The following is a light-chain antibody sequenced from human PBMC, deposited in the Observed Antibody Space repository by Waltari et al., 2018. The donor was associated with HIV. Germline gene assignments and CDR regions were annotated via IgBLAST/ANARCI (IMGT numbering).Light chain of an antibody. CDR1: QSISSSY. CDR2: GSS. CDR3: QQYGGSPLYT. Sequence: EIVLTQSPGTLSLSPGDRATLSCRDSQSISSSYLVWYQQKPGQAPRLLMSGSSNRATGIPDRFSGSGSGTEFTLTISRLEPEDFAVYYCQQYGGSPLYTVGQGTKLEIK. J-gene: IGKJ2*01. V-gene: IGKV3-20*01.